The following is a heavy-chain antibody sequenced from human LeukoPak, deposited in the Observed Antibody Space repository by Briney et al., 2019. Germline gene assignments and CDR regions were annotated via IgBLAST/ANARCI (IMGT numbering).Heavy chain of an antibody. CDR3: ARGATVTPNGALTY. J-gene: IGHJ4*02. CDR1: GGSFSGYY. V-gene: IGHV4-34*01. Sequence: SETLSLTCAVYGGSFSGYYWSWIRQPPGKGLEWMGEINHSGSTNYNPSLKSRVTISVDTSKNQFSLKLSSVTAADTAVYYCARGATVTPNGALTYWGQGTLVTVSS. D-gene: IGHD4-17*01. CDR2: INHSGST.